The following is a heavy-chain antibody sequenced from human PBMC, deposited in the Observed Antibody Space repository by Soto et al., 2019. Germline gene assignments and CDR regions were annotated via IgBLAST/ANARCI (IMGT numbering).Heavy chain of an antibody. D-gene: IGHD6-19*01. V-gene: IGHV3-30-3*01. CDR3: ARDHRFSKMYSSGWYPNY. J-gene: IGHJ4*02. CDR2: ISYDGSNK. Sequence: HPGGSLRLSCAASGFTFSSYAMHWVRQAPGKGLEWVAVISYDGSNKYYADSVKGRFTISRDNSKNTLYLQMNSLRAEDTAVYYCARDHRFSKMYSSGWYPNYWGQGTLVTVSS. CDR1: GFTFSSYA.